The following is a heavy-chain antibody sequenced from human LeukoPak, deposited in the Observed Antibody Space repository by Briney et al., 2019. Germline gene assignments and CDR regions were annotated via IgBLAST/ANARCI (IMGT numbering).Heavy chain of an antibody. V-gene: IGHV4-59*01. J-gene: IGHJ4*02. CDR3: ARGGMVRGVIITDY. Sequence: KPSETLSLTCTVSGGSISSYYWGWIRQPPGKGLEWIGYIYYSGSTNYNPSLKSRVTVSVDTSKNQFSLKLSSVTAADTAVYYCARGGMVRGVIITDYWGQGTLVTVSS. D-gene: IGHD3-10*01. CDR1: GGSISSYY. CDR2: IYYSGST.